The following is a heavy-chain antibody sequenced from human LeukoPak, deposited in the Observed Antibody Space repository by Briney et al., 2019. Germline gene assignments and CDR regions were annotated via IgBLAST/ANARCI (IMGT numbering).Heavy chain of an antibody. CDR3: AKGLLLWFGEPGGFDY. J-gene: IGHJ4*02. CDR2: ITIGSSYI. Sequence: PGGSLRLSCAASGFTFSSYTMNWVRQAPGKGLEWVSSITIGSSYIYYPDSVKGRFTISRHNSKNTLYLQMNSLRADDTDLYYCAKGLLLWFGEPGGFDYWGQGNLVTVSS. CDR1: GFTFSSYT. D-gene: IGHD3-10*01. V-gene: IGHV3-21*04.